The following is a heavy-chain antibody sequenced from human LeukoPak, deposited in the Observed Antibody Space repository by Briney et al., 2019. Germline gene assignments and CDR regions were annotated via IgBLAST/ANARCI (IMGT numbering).Heavy chain of an antibody. V-gene: IGHV4-39*01. CDR2: IYYSGST. J-gene: IGHJ4*02. CDR3: ARQAGSYYGSGRWGYFDY. D-gene: IGHD3-10*01. CDR1: GGSISSSSYY. Sequence: SETLSLTCTVSGGSISSSSYYWGWIRQPPGQGLEWIGSIYYSGSTYYNPSLKSRVTISVDTSKNQFSLKLSSVTAADTAVYYCARQAGSYYGSGRWGYFDYWGQGTLVTVSS.